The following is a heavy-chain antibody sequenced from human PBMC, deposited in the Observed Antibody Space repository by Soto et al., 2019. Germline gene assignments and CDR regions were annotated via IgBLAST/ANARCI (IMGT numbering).Heavy chain of an antibody. CDR2: IYYSGRT. V-gene: IGHV4-59*01. CDR1: GGSISSYY. Sequence: QVQLQESGPGLVKPSETLSLTCTVSGGSISSYYWSWIRQPPGKGLEWIGYIYYSGRTNYNPSLKSRVTRSVDTSKNQFSLKLSSVTAADTAVYYCARGRFSGYYYYYYMDVWGKGTTVTVSS. J-gene: IGHJ6*03. D-gene: IGHD3-3*01. CDR3: ARGRFSGYYYYYYMDV.